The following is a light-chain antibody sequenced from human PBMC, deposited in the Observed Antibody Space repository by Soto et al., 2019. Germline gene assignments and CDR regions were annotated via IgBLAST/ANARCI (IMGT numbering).Light chain of an antibody. Sequence: QLVLTQSSSASACLGSSVKLTCTLSSGHSSYIIAWHQQQPGKAPRYLMKLEGSGSYNKGSGVPDRFSGSSSGADRYLTISNLQFEDEADYYCETWDSNTRVFGTGTKLTVL. CDR2: LEGSGSY. CDR1: SGHSSYI. CDR3: ETWDSNTRV. J-gene: IGLJ1*01. V-gene: IGLV4-60*02.